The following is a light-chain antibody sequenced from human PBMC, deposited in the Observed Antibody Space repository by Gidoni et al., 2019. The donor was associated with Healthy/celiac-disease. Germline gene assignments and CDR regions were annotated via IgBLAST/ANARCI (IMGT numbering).Light chain of an antibody. CDR2: KAS. Sequence: DIQIPQPPSTLSASVGDRVTITCRASQSITSCLAWYQQKPGKAPKLLIYKASSLESGVPSRFSGSGSGTEFTLTISSLQPDDFATYYCQQYNSYWWTFGQGTKVEIK. CDR3: QQYNSYWWT. V-gene: IGKV1-5*03. J-gene: IGKJ1*01. CDR1: QSITSC.